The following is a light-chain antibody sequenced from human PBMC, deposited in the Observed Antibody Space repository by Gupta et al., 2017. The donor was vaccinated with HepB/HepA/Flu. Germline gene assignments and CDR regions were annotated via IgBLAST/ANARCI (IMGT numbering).Light chain of an antibody. V-gene: IGLV1-47*01. J-gene: IGLJ2*01. CDR3: AAWDDSLSGVV. CDR2: RNN. CDR1: SSNIGSNY. Sequence: QSXLXQPPSAXXTPGQRVTISCSGSSSNIGSNYVYWYQQLPGTAPKLLIYRNNQRPSGVPDRFSGSKSGTSASLAISGLRSEDEADYYCAAWDDSLSGVVFGGGTKLTVL.